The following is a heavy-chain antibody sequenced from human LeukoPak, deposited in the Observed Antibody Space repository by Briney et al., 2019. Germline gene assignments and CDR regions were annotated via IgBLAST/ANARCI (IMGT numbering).Heavy chain of an antibody. D-gene: IGHD6-13*01. CDR2: INPSGGST. V-gene: IGHV1-46*01. J-gene: IGHJ4*02. CDR1: GYTFTSYY. Sequence: ASVKVSCKGSGYTFTSYYMHWVRQAPGQGLEWMGIINPSGGSTSYAQKFQGRVTMTRDMSTSTVYMELSSLRSDDTAVYYCARLVGSSWYLDYWGQGTLVTASS. CDR3: ARLVGSSWYLDY.